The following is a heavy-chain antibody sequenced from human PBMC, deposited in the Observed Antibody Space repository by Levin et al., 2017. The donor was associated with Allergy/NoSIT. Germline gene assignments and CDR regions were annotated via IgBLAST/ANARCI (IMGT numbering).Heavy chain of an antibody. CDR3: ARADGRTLRMSTVDY. J-gene: IGHJ4*02. D-gene: IGHD5-24*01. V-gene: IGHV3-21*01. CDR2: ITTGSDYI. CDR1: GFTFSNYD. Sequence: GESLKISCAASGFTFSNYDMDWVRQAPGKGLEWVSSITTGSDYIYYAASLRGRFTISRDNARNSLYLQMNSLRAEDTAVYYCARADGRTLRMSTVDYWGQGTLVTVSS.